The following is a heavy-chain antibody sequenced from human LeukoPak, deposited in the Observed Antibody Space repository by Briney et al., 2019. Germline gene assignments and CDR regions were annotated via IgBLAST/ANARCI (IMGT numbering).Heavy chain of an antibody. Sequence: GGSLRLSCAASGFSFTSYAMNWVRQAPGKGLEWVSAISGSGRSTYSADSVRGRFTTSRDNSKNILYLQMNNLRGEDTAVYYCAKAGARGNVNGFDSWGQGTLVTVSS. V-gene: IGHV3-23*01. CDR2: ISGSGRST. CDR1: GFSFTSYA. J-gene: IGHJ5*01. CDR3: AKAGARGNVNGFDS. D-gene: IGHD1-1*01.